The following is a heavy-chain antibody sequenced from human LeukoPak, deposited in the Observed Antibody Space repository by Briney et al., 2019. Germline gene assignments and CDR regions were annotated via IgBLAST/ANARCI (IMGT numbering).Heavy chain of an antibody. CDR1: GFTFSSYA. V-gene: IGHV3-23*01. J-gene: IGHJ4*02. Sequence: PGGSLRLSCAASGFTFSSYAMSWVRQAPGKGLEWVSAISGSGGSTYYADSVKSRFTISRDNSKNTLYLQMNSLRAEDTAVYYCAKAGSSGSRWDYWGQGTLVTVSS. CDR2: ISGSGGST. D-gene: IGHD6-19*01. CDR3: AKAGSSGSRWDY.